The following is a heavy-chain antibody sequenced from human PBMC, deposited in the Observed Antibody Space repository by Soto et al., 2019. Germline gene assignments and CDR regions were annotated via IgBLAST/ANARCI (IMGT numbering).Heavy chain of an antibody. CDR3: AREGTSSWSGDYGMDV. CDR1: GGSMRSYY. D-gene: IGHD6-13*01. CDR2: IYYSGVT. J-gene: IGHJ6*02. Sequence: QVHLQESGPGLVKPSETLSLTCTVSGGSMRSYYWSWIRQPPGKGLEWTGYIYYSGVTNYNPPPKSRVTMSVDTSNNQFFLKVNSVTAADTAVYYCAREGTSSWSGDYGMDVWGQGTMVTVSS. V-gene: IGHV4-59*01.